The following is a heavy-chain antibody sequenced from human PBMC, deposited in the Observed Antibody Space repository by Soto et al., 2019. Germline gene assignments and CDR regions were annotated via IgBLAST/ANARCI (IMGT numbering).Heavy chain of an antibody. D-gene: IGHD3-16*01. Sequence: PGESLKISCKALGYTFTNYWIGWVRQTPGRGREWMGIIFPGDSDTRYNPSFEGQVTVSADESISTAYLQWNTLKASDTAMYYCVRPNFGALTHFDFWGQGTLVTVSS. V-gene: IGHV5-51*01. CDR2: IFPGDSDT. CDR3: VRPNFGALTHFDF. J-gene: IGHJ4*02. CDR1: GYTFTNYW.